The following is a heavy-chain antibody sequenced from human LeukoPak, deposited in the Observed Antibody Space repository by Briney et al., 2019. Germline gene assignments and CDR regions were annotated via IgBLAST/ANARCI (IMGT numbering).Heavy chain of an antibody. V-gene: IGHV3-21*01. J-gene: IGHJ4*02. CDR3: ARTYYDFWSGYYSHEGNPFDY. Sequence: GGSLRLSCAASGFTFSSYSMNWVRQAPGKGLEWVSSISSSSSYIYYADSVKGRFTISRDNAKNSLYLQMNSLRAEDTAVYYCARTYYDFWSGYYSHEGNPFDYWGQGTLVTVSS. CDR2: ISSSSSYI. CDR1: GFTFSSYS. D-gene: IGHD3-3*01.